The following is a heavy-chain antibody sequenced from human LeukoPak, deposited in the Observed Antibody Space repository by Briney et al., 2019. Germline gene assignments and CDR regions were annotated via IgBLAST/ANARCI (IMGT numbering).Heavy chain of an antibody. J-gene: IGHJ4*02. CDR1: GGSISSYY. Sequence: SETLSLTCTVSGGSISSYYWSWIRHPPGKGLEWIGYIYYSGSTNYNPSLNSRVTMSVDTSKNQFSLKLSSVTAADTAVYYCARRTSGRYSYDDYWGQGTLVTVSS. D-gene: IGHD5-18*01. CDR3: ARRTSGRYSYDDY. CDR2: IYYSGST. V-gene: IGHV4-59*01.